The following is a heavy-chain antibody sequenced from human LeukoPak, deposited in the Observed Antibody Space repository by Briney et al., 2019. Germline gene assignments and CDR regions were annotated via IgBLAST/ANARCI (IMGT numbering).Heavy chain of an antibody. V-gene: IGHV3-23*01. D-gene: IGHD3-3*01. Sequence: PGGSLRLSCAAPGFTFSSYAMSWVRQAPGKGLEWVSAISGSGGSTYYADSVKGRFTISRDNSKNTLYLQMNSLRAEDTAVYYCAKDYDFWSGYYSAFDYWGQGTLDTVSS. J-gene: IGHJ4*02. CDR2: ISGSGGST. CDR1: GFTFSSYA. CDR3: AKDYDFWSGYYSAFDY.